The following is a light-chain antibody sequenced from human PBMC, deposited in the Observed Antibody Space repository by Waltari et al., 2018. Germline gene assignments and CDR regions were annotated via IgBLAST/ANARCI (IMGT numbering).Light chain of an antibody. CDR2: AAS. Sequence: DIQMTQSPSSLSASVGDRVTITCRASQSISSYLNWYYQKPGKAPKLLIYAASSLQSGVPSTFSGSGSGTDFTLTISSLQPEDFATYYCQQSYSTPYTFGQGTKLEIK. V-gene: IGKV1-39*01. CDR1: QSISSY. J-gene: IGKJ2*01. CDR3: QQSYSTPYT.